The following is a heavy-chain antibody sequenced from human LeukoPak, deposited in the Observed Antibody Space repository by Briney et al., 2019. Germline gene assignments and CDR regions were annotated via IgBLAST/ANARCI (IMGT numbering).Heavy chain of an antibody. J-gene: IGHJ4*02. CDR2: IKQDGSEK. CDR1: GFTFSSYW. Sequence: GGSLRLSCVASGFTFSSYWMSWVRQAPGKGLEWVANIKQDGSEKYYVDSVKGRFTISRDNAKNSLYLQMNSLRAEDTAVYYCARDPYCSSTSCYTTRWYWGQGTLVTVSS. CDR3: ARDPYCSSTSCYTTRWY. D-gene: IGHD2-2*02. V-gene: IGHV3-7*01.